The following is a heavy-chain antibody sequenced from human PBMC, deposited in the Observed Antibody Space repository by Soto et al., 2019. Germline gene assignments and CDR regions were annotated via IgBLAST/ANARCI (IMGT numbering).Heavy chain of an antibody. J-gene: IGHJ4*02. V-gene: IGHV1-46*01. CDR1: GYSFISHY. CDR2: INPSGGSA. Sequence: ASVKVSCKASGYSFISHYIHWVRQAPGQGLEWMGFINPSGGSATLAQKFQGRVTMTRDTSTSTVYMELTILRSEDAAVCYCARDYLSSKLSLSYFDFWGQGTLVTVSS. D-gene: IGHD2-2*01. CDR3: ARDYLSSKLSLSYFDF.